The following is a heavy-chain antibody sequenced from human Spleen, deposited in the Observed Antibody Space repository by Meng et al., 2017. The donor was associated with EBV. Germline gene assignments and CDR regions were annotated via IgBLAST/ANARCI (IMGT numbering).Heavy chain of an antibody. V-gene: IGHV1-3*01. CDR2: INAGNGNT. J-gene: IGHJ6*02. CDR1: GYSFTSYA. CDR3: ARDWGEIVLGWAYGMDV. Sequence: QVQLVQSGAEVKKPGASVKVSCKASGYSFTSYAMHWVRQAPGQRLEWMGWINAGNGNTKYSQKFQGRVTITRDTSASTAYMELSSLRSEDTAVYYCARDWGEIVLGWAYGMDVWGQGTTVTVSS. D-gene: IGHD2-8*01.